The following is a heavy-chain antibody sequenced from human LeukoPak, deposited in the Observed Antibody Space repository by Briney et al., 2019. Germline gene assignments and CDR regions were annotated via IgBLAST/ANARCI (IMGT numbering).Heavy chain of an antibody. CDR2: INPNSGGT. CDR1: GYTFTSYY. D-gene: IGHD2-2*01. Sequence: ASVKVSCKASGYTFTSYYMHWVRQAPGQGLEWMGWINPNSGGTNYAQKFQGRVTMTRDTSISTAYMELSRLRSDDTAVYYCAEGYCSSTSCPTRGDYYGMDVWGQGTTVTVSS. CDR3: AEGYCSSTSCPTRGDYYGMDV. J-gene: IGHJ6*02. V-gene: IGHV1-2*02.